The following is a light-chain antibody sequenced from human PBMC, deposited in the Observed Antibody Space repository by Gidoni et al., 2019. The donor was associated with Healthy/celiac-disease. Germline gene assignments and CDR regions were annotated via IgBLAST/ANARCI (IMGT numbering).Light chain of an antibody. J-gene: IGKJ3*01. CDR2: DAS. Sequence: DIQMTQSPSSLSASVGDRVTITFQARQDISNYLNWYQQKPGKAPKLLIYDASNLETGVPSRFSGSGSGTDFTFTISSLQPEDIATYYCQQYDNLLSFTFGPGTKVEIK. CDR3: QQYDNLLSFT. V-gene: IGKV1-33*01. CDR1: QDISNY.